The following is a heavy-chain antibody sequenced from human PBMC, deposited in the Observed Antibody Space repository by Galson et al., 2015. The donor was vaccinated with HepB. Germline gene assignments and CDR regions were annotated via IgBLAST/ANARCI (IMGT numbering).Heavy chain of an antibody. CDR3: ARHQDDLSYYYYGMDV. CDR2: IYPGDSDT. D-gene: IGHD2/OR15-2a*01. J-gene: IGHJ6*02. V-gene: IGHV5-51*01. Sequence: QSGAEVKKPGESLKISCKASGYTFGNYWIAWVRQMLGKGLEWMGVIYPGDSDTKYSPSFQGQVTITADKSISTAYLQWSSLKASDTGMYICARHQDDLSYYYYGMDVWGHGTTVTVSS. CDR1: GYTFGNYW.